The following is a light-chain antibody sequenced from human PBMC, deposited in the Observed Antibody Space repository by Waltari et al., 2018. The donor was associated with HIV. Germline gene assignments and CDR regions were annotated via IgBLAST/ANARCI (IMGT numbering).Light chain of an antibody. CDR2: YND. CDR3: QVWDDIIGPYVV. Sequence: YVLTQPPSVSVAPGEAARISCGGNNIEDKTVHWYKQKPGQAPVLVIYYNDDRPSGIPERFSGSNSQNTATLTISRVEAGDEADYYCQVWDDIIGPYVVFGGGTKLTVL. J-gene: IGLJ3*02. CDR1: NIEDKT. V-gene: IGLV3-21*04.